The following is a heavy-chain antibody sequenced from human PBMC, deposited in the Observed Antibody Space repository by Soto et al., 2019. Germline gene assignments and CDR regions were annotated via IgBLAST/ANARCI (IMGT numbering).Heavy chain of an antibody. Sequence: GGSLRLSCPASGFTFDYYAMHWVRQVPGKGLEWVSGINWNSGSIGYGDSVKGRFAISRDNAKNSLHLQMNSLSAEDTAFYYCVKDESINWYSGHFRHWGQGTLVTVSS. CDR3: VKDESINWYSGHFRH. CDR2: INWNSGSI. V-gene: IGHV3-9*01. J-gene: IGHJ1*01. CDR1: GFTFDYYA. D-gene: IGHD6-13*01.